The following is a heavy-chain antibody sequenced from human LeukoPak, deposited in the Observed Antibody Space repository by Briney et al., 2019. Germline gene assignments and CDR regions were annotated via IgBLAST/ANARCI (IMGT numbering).Heavy chain of an antibody. CDR2: ISGSGAST. CDR1: GFTFSSYA. V-gene: IGHV3-23*01. D-gene: IGHD3-9*01. CDR3: AKWVGAETGYWDDAFDI. J-gene: IGHJ3*02. Sequence: GGPLRLSCAASGFTFSSYAMSWVRQAPGKGLEWVSTISGSGASTYDADSGKGRFTNSRDNPKNTLYLQMNSRRAEDTAVYYCAKWVGAETGYWDDAFDIWGQGTMVTASS.